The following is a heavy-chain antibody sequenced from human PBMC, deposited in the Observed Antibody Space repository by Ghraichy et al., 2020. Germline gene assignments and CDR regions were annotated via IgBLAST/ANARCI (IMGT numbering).Heavy chain of an antibody. CDR3: ARGYSTASWFTVGY. D-gene: IGHD2-2*01. CDR1: GFTFSNYN. CDR2: ISSSSSTI. J-gene: IGHJ4*02. V-gene: IGHV3-48*02. Sequence: LSLTCEGPGFTFSNYNMNWVRQAPGKGLEWVSYISSSSSTIYYADSVRGRFTISRDNAKNSLYLQMNSLRDEDTAVYYCARGYSTASWFTVGYWGQGTLVTVSS.